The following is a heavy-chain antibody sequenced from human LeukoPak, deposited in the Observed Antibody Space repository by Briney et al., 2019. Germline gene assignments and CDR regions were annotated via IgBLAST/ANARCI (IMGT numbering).Heavy chain of an antibody. CDR2: INPNSGDT. J-gene: IGHJ3*02. V-gene: IGHV1-2*02. D-gene: IGHD3-16*01. CDR1: GYRFTAYS. Sequence: ASVKVSCKASGYRFTAYSMHWVRQAPGLGLEWMGWINPNSGDTKNAQNYQGRITMTRDTSISTVYLELTSLRSDDTAVFYCERASGGGQTSFDIWGQGTVVTVSS. CDR3: ERASGGGQTSFDI.